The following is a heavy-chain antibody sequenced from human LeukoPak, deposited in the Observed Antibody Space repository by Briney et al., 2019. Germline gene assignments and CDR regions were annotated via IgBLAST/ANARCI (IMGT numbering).Heavy chain of an antibody. J-gene: IGHJ4*02. V-gene: IGHV3-20*04. CDR1: GFTFSTNW. CDR3: ARGSYYFDY. CDR2: INWNGGST. D-gene: IGHD2-15*01. Sequence: GGSLRLSCAASGFTFSTNWVSWVRQAPGKGLEWVSGINWNGGSTGYADSVKGRFTISRDNAKNSLYLQMNSLRAEDTALYYCARGSYYFDYWGQGTLVTVSS.